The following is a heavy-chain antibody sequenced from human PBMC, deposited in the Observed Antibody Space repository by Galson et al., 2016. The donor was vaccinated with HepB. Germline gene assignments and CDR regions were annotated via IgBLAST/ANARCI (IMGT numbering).Heavy chain of an antibody. CDR3: LKSGYCGITDCLHAFDI. CDR2: ISNDGRSR. D-gene: IGHD2-2*01. CDR1: GFTFSSYS. Sequence: SLRLSCAASGFTFSSYSMHWVRQAPGKGLEYISTISNDGRSRYFVDSVRGRFTISRDNSKNTVYLQMSSLRPEDPATYYCLKSGYCGITDCLHAFDIWGQGTMVTVSS. V-gene: IGHV3-64D*08. J-gene: IGHJ3*02.